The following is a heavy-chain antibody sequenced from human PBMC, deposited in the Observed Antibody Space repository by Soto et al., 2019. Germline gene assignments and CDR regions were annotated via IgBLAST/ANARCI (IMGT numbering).Heavy chain of an antibody. Sequence: QLQLRESGPGLVKPSETLSLTCTVSGGSISGGVGGLYYWSWIRQPPGKGLEWIGYIYDSGSTYYNPCRKSRVTISVDTSKNQFSLRLSSVTAADTAGYYCAREVIPLTTDWYFDLWGRGTLVTVSS. CDR1: GGSISGGVGGLYY. D-gene: IGHD1-26*01. J-gene: IGHJ2*01. CDR2: IYDSGST. CDR3: AREVIPLTTDWYFDL. V-gene: IGHV4-30-4*01.